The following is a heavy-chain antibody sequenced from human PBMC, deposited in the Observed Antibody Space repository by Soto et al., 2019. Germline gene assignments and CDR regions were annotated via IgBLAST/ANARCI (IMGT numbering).Heavy chain of an antibody. CDR2: VYYTGTT. V-gene: IGHV4-59*01. CDR3: ARDLAAVPRAFDY. J-gene: IGHJ4*02. Sequence: SETLSLTCTVSGGSISSYFYIWVRQPPGKELEWIGSVYYTGTTDYNPSLKSRVTISVDTSKTQFSLNLRSVTAADTAVYYCARDLAAVPRAFDYWGRGTLVTVS. D-gene: IGHD6-13*01. CDR1: GGSISSYF.